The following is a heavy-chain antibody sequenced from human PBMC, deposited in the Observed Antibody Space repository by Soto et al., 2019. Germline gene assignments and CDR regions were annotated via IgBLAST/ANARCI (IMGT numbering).Heavy chain of an antibody. J-gene: IGHJ6*02. Sequence: SETLSVTCTVSGGSSSSYYWSLIRQPPGKGLEWIGYIYYSGSTNCNPSLKSRVTISVDTSTNQFSLKLSSVTAADTAVYYCARGPPQYYYYYYGMDVWGQGTTVTVSS. CDR3: ARGPPQYYYYYYGMDV. V-gene: IGHV4-59*08. CDR1: GGSSSSYY. CDR2: IYYSGST.